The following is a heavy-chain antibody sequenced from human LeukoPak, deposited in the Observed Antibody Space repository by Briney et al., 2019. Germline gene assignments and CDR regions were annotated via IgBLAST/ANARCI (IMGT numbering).Heavy chain of an antibody. V-gene: IGHV4-34*01. Sequence: SETLSLTCAVYGGSFSSYYWSWIRQPPGKGLEWIGEINHSGSTNYNPSLKSRVTISVDTSKNQFSLKLSSVTAADTAVYYCARDSYDSSGYPYYYYYGMDVWGQGTTVTVSS. CDR2: INHSGST. CDR3: ARDSYDSSGYPYYYYYGMDV. J-gene: IGHJ6*02. CDR1: GGSFSSYY. D-gene: IGHD3-22*01.